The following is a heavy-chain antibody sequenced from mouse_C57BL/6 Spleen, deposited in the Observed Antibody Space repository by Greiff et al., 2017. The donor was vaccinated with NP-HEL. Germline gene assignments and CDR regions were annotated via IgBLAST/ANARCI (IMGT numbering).Heavy chain of an antibody. V-gene: IGHV1-82*01. CDR2: IYPGDGDT. CDR3: ARRRNYGSSYGGLMDY. D-gene: IGHD1-1*01. CDR1: GYAFSSSW. Sequence: VQLQQSGPELVKPGASVKISCKASGYAFSSSWMNWVKQRPGKGLEWIGRIYPGDGDTNYNGKFKGKATLTADKSSSTAYMQLSSLTSEDSAVYFCARRRNYGSSYGGLMDYWGQGTSVTVSS. J-gene: IGHJ4*01.